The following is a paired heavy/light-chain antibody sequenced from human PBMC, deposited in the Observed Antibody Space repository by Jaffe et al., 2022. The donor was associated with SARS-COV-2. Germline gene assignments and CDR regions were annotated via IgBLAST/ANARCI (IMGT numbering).Light chain of an antibody. J-gene: IGKJ2*01. CDR1: QSVLYSSNNKNY. CDR2: WAS. Sequence: DIVMTQSPDSLAVSLGERATINCKSSQSVLYSSNNKNYLAWYQQKPGQPPKLLIYWASTRDSGVPDRFSGSGSGTDFTLTISSLQAEDVAVYYCQQYYSTPDTFGQGTKLEIK. V-gene: IGKV4-1*01. CDR3: QQYYSTPDT.
Heavy chain of an antibody. D-gene: IGHD5-18*01. Sequence: EVQLVQSEAEVKKPGESLKISCKGSGYTFTNFWIGWVRQMPGKGLEWMGTINPGDSDTRYSPSFQGQVTISADKSISTAYLQWSSLKASDTAIYYCARRPGYNYSPHLKYWGQGTLVTVSS. V-gene: IGHV5-51*01. CDR1: GYTFTNFW. CDR3: ARRPGYNYSPHLKY. J-gene: IGHJ4*02. CDR2: INPGDSDT.